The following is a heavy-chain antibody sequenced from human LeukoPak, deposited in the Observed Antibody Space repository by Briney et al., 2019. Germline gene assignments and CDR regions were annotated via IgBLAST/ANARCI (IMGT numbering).Heavy chain of an antibody. Sequence: PSETLSLTCAVYGGSFSGYYWSWIRQPPGKGLEWIGEINHSGSTNYNPSLKSRVTISVDTSKNQFSLKLSSVTAADTAVYYCASVLPAGPVAEYFQHWGQGTLVTVSS. CDR3: ASVLPAGPVAEYFQH. CDR1: GGSFSGYY. V-gene: IGHV4-34*01. J-gene: IGHJ1*01. CDR2: INHSGST. D-gene: IGHD6-19*01.